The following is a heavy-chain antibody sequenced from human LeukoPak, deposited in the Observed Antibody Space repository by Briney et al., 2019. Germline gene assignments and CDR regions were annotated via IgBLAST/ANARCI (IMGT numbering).Heavy chain of an antibody. V-gene: IGHV4-30-4*01. Sequence: PSQTLSLTCTVSGGSISSGDYYWSWIRQPPGKGLEWIGEIYHSGSTNYNPSLKSRVTISVDKSKNQFSLKLSSVTAADTAVYYCARSIGYSSGWYWAYWGQGTLVTVSS. J-gene: IGHJ4*02. D-gene: IGHD6-19*01. CDR1: GGSISSGDYY. CDR3: ARSIGYSSGWYWAY. CDR2: IYHSGST.